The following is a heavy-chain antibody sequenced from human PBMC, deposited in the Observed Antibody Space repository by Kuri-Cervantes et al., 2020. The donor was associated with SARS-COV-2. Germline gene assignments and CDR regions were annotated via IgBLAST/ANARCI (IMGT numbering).Heavy chain of an antibody. D-gene: IGHD3-3*01. CDR1: GYTFTSYG. J-gene: IGHJ4*02. V-gene: IGHV1-18*01. Sequence: ASVKVSCKASGYTFTSYGISWVRQAPGQGLEWVGWISAYNGNTNYAQKLQGRVTMTTDTSTSTAYMELRSLRSDDTAVYYCASYRDFWSGTAGIDYWGQGTLVTVSS. CDR2: ISAYNGNT. CDR3: ASYRDFWSGTAGIDY.